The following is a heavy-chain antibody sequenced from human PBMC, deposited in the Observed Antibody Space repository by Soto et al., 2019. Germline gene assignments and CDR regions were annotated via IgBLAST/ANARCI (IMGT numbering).Heavy chain of an antibody. D-gene: IGHD3-22*01. CDR2: IIPIFGTA. V-gene: IGHV1-69*06. CDR3: ARAVYDSSGYYANWFDP. J-gene: IGHJ5*02. Sequence: QVQLVQSGAEVKKPGSSVKVSCKASGCTFSSYAISWVRQAPGQGLEWMGGIIPIFGTANYAQKFQGRVTITADKSTSTAYMELSSLRSEDTAVYYCARAVYDSSGYYANWFDPWGQGTLVTVSS. CDR1: GCTFSSYA.